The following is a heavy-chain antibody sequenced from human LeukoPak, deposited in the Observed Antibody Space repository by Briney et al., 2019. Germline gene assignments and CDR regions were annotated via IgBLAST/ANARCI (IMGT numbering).Heavy chain of an antibody. CDR2: INTNTGNP. Sequence: ASVKVSCKASGYTFTTYAMNWVRQAPGQGLEWMGWINTNTGNPTYAQGFTGRFVFSLDTSVSTAYLQISSLKADDTAVYYCARDSSSEQQLVRGEFDYWGQGTLVTVSS. CDR3: ARDSSSEQQLVRGEFDY. J-gene: IGHJ4*02. CDR1: GYTFTTYA. V-gene: IGHV7-4-1*02. D-gene: IGHD6-13*01.